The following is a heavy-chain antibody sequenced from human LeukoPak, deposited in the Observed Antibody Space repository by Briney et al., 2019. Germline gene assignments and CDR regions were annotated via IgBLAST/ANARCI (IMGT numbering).Heavy chain of an antibody. D-gene: IGHD6-13*01. J-gene: IGHJ5*02. CDR2: IYYSGST. V-gene: IGHV4-59*01. Sequence: PSETLSLTCTVSGGPISSYYWSWIRQPPGKGLEWIGYIYYSGSTNYNPSPKSRVTISVDTSKNQFSLKLSSVTAADTAVYYCARAKSSSWYYWFDPWGQGTLVTVSS. CDR1: GGPISSYY. CDR3: ARAKSSSWYYWFDP.